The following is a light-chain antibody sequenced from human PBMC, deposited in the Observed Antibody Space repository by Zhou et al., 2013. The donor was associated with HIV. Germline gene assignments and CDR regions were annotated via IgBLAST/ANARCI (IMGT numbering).Light chain of an antibody. Sequence: DIHLTQSPSLLSASVGDRVTITCRASRGISSRLAWYQQKPGTAPKLLIDSASSLQSGVPSRFSGSGSGTDFTFTISSLQPEDFATYYCQQYNTYPITFGQGTRLDI. CDR1: RGISSR. V-gene: IGKV1-9*01. CDR3: QQYNTYPIT. CDR2: SAS. J-gene: IGKJ5*01.